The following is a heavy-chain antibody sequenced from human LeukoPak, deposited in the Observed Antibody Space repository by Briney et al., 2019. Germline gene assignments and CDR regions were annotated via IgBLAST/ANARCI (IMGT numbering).Heavy chain of an antibody. Sequence: SETLSLTCTVSGGSISSGTYYWSWIRQPAGKGLEWIGRFYTSGSTNYNPSLKSRVTISVDTSKNHFSLKLSSVTAAGTALYFCARADYSSSWSHYYYYMDVWGTGTTVTVSS. D-gene: IGHD6-13*01. J-gene: IGHJ6*03. CDR3: ARADYSSSWSHYYYYMDV. V-gene: IGHV4-61*02. CDR2: FYTSGST. CDR1: GGSISSGTYY.